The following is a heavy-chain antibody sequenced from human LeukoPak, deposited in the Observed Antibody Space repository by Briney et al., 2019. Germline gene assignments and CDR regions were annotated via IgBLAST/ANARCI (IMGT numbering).Heavy chain of an antibody. V-gene: IGHV4-59*08. J-gene: IGHJ4*02. D-gene: IGHD6-13*01. CDR3: ASGRGSSWLNFDY. CDR2: IYYSGST. Sequence: GSLRLSCAASGFTFSSYAMSWVRQAPGKGLEWIGYIYYSGSTTYNPSLKSRVTISVDTSKNQFSLRLSSVTAAGTAVYYCASGRGSSWLNFDYWGQGTLVTVSS. CDR1: GFTFSSYA.